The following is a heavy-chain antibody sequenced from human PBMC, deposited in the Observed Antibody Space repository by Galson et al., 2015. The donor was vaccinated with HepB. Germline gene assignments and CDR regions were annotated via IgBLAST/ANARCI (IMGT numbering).Heavy chain of an antibody. J-gene: IGHJ4*02. CDR1: GFIFSDHY. V-gene: IGHV3-72*01. D-gene: IGHD6-13*01. Sequence: SLRLSCAASGFIFSDHYMEWVRQAPGKGLEWVARSRNKANSYTTEYAASVKGRFTISRDNSETSLHLQMNSLKAEDTAAYYCARGMGSRQYFGYWGQGTLVTVSS. CDR2: SRNKANSYTT. CDR3: ARGMGSRQYFGY.